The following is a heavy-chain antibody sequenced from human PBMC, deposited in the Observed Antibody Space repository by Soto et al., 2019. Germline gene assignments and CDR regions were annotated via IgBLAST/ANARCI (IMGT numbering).Heavy chain of an antibody. V-gene: IGHV1-3*01. CDR3: AKGGYCSTTSCVSWFDP. D-gene: IGHD2-2*01. J-gene: IGHJ5*02. CDR1: GYSFTTYS. Sequence: QVHLEQSGAVVKTPGASVKVACKASGYSFTTYSMHWVRQAPGQRPEWIGWLNAGNGDTKYSQALQGRVTITGDTSATTVYLELSSLTSEDTAVYYCAKGGYCSTTSCVSWFDPWGQGTQVTVSP. CDR2: LNAGNGDT.